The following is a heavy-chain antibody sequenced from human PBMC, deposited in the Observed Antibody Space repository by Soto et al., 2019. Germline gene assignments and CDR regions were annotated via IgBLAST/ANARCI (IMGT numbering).Heavy chain of an antibody. Sequence: QVQLVQSGAEVKKHGASVKVSCKASGYTYTNYGITWVREVPGQGLEWVGWLSPYNGNTNYAQKLLGRVNMTTDTSTSTAYMEWKCLRSDYTSVYYCGRGGAASCLINWFDPGCQGTVVTVSS. V-gene: IGHV1-18*01. CDR1: GYTYTNYG. J-gene: IGHJ5*02. CDR2: LSPYNGNT. D-gene: IGHD6-25*01. CDR3: GRGGAASCLINWFDP.